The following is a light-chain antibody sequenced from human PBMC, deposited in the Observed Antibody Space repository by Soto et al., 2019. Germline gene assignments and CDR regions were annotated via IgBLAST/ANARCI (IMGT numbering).Light chain of an antibody. V-gene: IGKV2-28*01. Sequence: IVMTQSPLSLPVTPGEPASISCRSSQSLLHSNGYNYLDWYLQKPGQSPHLLIYLVSNRASGVPDRFSGSGSGTDFTLTISRLEAEDVGVYYCMQALQTPPFTFGHGTKVDIK. CDR1: QSLLHSNGYNY. CDR2: LVS. J-gene: IGKJ3*01. CDR3: MQALQTPPFT.